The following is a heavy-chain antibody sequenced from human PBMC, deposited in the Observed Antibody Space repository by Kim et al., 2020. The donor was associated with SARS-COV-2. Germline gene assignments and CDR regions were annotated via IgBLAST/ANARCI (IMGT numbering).Heavy chain of an antibody. D-gene: IGHD3-16*01. Sequence: ASVKVSCKASGYTFTGYYMHWGRQAPGQGLEWMGWINPNSGGTNYAQKFQGRVTMTRDTSISTAYMELSRLRSDDTAVYYCARDFRGWQDGYNDLGAYWGQGTLVTVSS. CDR3: ARDFRGWQDGYNDLGAY. J-gene: IGHJ4*02. CDR2: INPNSGGT. V-gene: IGHV1-2*02. CDR1: GYTFTGYY.